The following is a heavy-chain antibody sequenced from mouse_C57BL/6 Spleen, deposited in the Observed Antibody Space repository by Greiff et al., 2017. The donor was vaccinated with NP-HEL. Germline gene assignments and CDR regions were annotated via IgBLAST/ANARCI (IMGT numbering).Heavy chain of an antibody. V-gene: IGHV1-66*01. CDR1: GYSFTSYY. J-gene: IGHJ4*01. D-gene: IGHD1-1*01. CDR3: ARDYGSSRSYAMDY. Sequence: VHLVESGPELVKPGASVKISCKASGYSFTSYYIHWVKQRPGQGLEWIGWIYPGSGNTKYNEKFKGKATLTADTSSSTAYMQLSSLTSEDSAVYYCARDYGSSRSYAMDYWGQGTSVTVSS. CDR2: IYPGSGNT.